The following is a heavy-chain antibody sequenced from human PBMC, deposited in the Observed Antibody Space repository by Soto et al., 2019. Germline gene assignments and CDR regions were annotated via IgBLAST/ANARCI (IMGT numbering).Heavy chain of an antibody. CDR2: IIPIFGTA. J-gene: IGHJ6*02. CDR1: GGTFSSYA. D-gene: IGHD1-1*01. CDR3: ARDQDNHYYYYYGMDV. Sequence: ASVKVSCKASGGTFSSYAISWVRQAPGQGLEWVGGIIPIFGTANYAQKFQGRVTMTADESTSTAYMELSSLRSEDTAVYYCARDQDNHYYYYYGMDVWGQGTTVTVSS. V-gene: IGHV1-69*13.